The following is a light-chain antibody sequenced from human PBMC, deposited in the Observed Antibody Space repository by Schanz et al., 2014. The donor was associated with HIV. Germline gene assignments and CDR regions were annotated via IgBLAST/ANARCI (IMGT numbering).Light chain of an antibody. CDR2: EVS. CDR1: RRDVGGYNY. V-gene: IGLV2-8*01. J-gene: IGLJ2*01. CDR3: TSYVSNTAGV. Sequence: QSALTQPPSASGSPGQSVTISCTGKRRDVGGYNYVSWYQQHPGKAPKLMIYEVSERPSGVPDRFSGSKSGNTASLTISGLQAEDEAYYYCTSYVSNTAGVFGGG.